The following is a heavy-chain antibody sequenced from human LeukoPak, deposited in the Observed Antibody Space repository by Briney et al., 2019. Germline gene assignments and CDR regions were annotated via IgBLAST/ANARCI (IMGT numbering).Heavy chain of an antibody. CDR1: GFTFSSYA. CDR3: ARDWGEVITTPFDY. J-gene: IGHJ4*02. CDR2: ISYVGSNK. D-gene: IGHD3-22*01. Sequence: PGRSLRLSCAASGFTFSSYAMHWVRQAPGKGLERVAVISYVGSNKYYADSVKGRFTISRDNSKNTLYLQMNSLRAEDTAVYYCARDWGEVITTPFDYWGQGTLVTVSS. V-gene: IGHV3-30-3*01.